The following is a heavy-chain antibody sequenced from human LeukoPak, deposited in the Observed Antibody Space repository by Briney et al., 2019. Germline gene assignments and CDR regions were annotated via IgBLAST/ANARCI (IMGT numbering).Heavy chain of an antibody. Sequence: GGSLRLSCEASGFNFRTYSMNWFRQTPGKGLEWVSSISNIGNHIYYSDSVKGRFTISRDNAKKSLYLQMNSLRAEDTAMYYCARDARYYNLGTADFWGQGILVTVSS. CDR1: GFNFRTYS. CDR2: ISNIGNHI. J-gene: IGHJ4*02. D-gene: IGHD3-10*01. V-gene: IGHV3-21*01. CDR3: ARDARYYNLGTADF.